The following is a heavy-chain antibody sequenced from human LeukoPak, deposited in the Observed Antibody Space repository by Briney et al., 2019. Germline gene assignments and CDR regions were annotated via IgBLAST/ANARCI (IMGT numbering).Heavy chain of an antibody. D-gene: IGHD3-9*01. CDR1: GFTFSSYS. V-gene: IGHV3-21*01. Sequence: GGSLRLSCAASGFTFSSYSMNWVRQAPGKGLEWVSSISSSSSYIYYADSVKGLFTISRENTKNSLYQHLNSLRAEDTAVYYCARDGPRYYDILSGYYTSPNWFDPWGQGTLVTVSS. CDR2: ISSSSSYI. CDR3: ARDGPRYYDILSGYYTSPNWFDP. J-gene: IGHJ5*02.